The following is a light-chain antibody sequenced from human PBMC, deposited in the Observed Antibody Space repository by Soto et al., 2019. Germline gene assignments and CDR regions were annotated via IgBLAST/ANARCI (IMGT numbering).Light chain of an antibody. CDR1: QSVYSN. CDR2: ATS. J-gene: IGKJ5*01. Sequence: IVMTQSPDTLSVSPGERATLSCRASQSVYSNLAWYQQKPGQAPRLLIYATSTRATGIPARFSGSGSGTEFTLTIRGLQSEDFAIYYCLQYKKWPLIVDQGTRLEIK. CDR3: LQYKKWPLI. V-gene: IGKV3-15*01.